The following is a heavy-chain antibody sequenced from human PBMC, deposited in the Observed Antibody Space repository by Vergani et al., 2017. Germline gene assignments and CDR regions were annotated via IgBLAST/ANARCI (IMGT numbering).Heavy chain of an antibody. Sequence: EVQLVESGGGLVQPGGSLRLSCAASGFIFSDYNMNWVRQAPGKGLEWVSYISPSSTTIYYADSVKGRFTSSRDNARNTLYLQMNSLRAEDTAVYYCAREDGYIWSYWGQGTLVTVSS. CDR2: ISPSSTTI. D-gene: IGHD5-24*01. CDR1: GFIFSDYN. CDR3: AREDGYIWSY. J-gene: IGHJ4*02. V-gene: IGHV3-48*01.